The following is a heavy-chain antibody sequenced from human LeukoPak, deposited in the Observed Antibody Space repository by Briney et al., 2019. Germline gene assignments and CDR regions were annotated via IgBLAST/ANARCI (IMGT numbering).Heavy chain of an antibody. D-gene: IGHD2/OR15-2a*01. V-gene: IGHV3-23*01. CDR1: GLTFSSYA. CDR2: ISGSGGST. J-gene: IGHJ4*02. Sequence: GGSLRLSCAASGLTFSSYAMSWVRQAPGKGLEWVSAISGSGGSTYYADSVKGRFTISRDNSKNTLYLQMNSLRAEDTAVYYCAKDRAFYGGYFDYWGQGTLVTVSS. CDR3: AKDRAFYGGYFDY.